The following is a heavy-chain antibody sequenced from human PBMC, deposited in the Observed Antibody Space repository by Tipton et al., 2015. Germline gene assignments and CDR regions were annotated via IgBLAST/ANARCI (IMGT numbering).Heavy chain of an antibody. J-gene: IGHJ4*02. CDR2: IYNSGSA. CDR3: ARTGYCSGGSCRFNYFDC. V-gene: IGHV4-59*13. Sequence: TLSLTCTVSGASISSYYWSWIRQTPGKGLEWIGYIYNSGSANYNPSLKSRVTMSVDTSKNQFSLKLSSVTAADTALYYCARTGYCSGGSCRFNYFDCWGQGTLVTVSS. D-gene: IGHD2-15*01. CDR1: GASISSYY.